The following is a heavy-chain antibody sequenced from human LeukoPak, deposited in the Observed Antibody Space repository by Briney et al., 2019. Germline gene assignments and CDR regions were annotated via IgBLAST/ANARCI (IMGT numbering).Heavy chain of an antibody. CDR3: ARSGLDCGGDCILYYYYMDV. Sequence: GGSLRLSCAASGFTFSSYAMSWVRQAPGKGLEWVSAISGSGGSTYYADSVKGRFTISRDNSKNTLYLQMNSLRAEDTAVYYCARSGLDCGGDCILYYYYMDVWGKGTTVTISS. J-gene: IGHJ6*03. CDR2: ISGSGGST. CDR1: GFTFSSYA. V-gene: IGHV3-23*01. D-gene: IGHD2-21*02.